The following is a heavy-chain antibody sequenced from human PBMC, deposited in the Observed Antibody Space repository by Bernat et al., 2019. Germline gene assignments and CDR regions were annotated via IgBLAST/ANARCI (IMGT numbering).Heavy chain of an antibody. CDR3: AKGVSAGSTRFKWSGMDV. D-gene: IGHD1-1*01. CDR2: ISFDGRNQ. J-gene: IGHJ6*02. V-gene: IGHV3-30*18. CDR1: GFTFSSYG. Sequence: QVQLVESGGGVVQPGRSLRLSCAASGFTFSSYGMHWVRQTPGKGLEWLAVISFDGRNQYYPDSVKGRFTISRDNFKNTLDLQMNSLRPEDTAVYYCAKGVSAGSTRFKWSGMDVWGQGTTVTVSS.